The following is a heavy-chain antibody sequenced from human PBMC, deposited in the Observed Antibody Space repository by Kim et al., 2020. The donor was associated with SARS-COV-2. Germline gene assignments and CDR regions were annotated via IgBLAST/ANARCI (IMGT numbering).Heavy chain of an antibody. CDR2: ISYSGNS. CDR1: GGSIRSGGKF. Sequence: SETLSLTCSVSGGSIRSGGKFWTWIRQHPAKGLEWIGYISYSGNSHYSPSLRSRVSISLQTSENQFSLELTSVTAADTAVYYCARGQPLDYWGQGILVTFPS. J-gene: IGHJ4*02. CDR3: ARGQPLDY. D-gene: IGHD2-2*01. V-gene: IGHV4-31*03.